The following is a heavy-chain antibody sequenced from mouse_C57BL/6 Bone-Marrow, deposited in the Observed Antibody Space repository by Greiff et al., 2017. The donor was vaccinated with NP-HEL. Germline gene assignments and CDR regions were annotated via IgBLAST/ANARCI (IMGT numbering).Heavy chain of an antibody. CDR2: IYPGDGDT. Sequence: ESGPELVKPGASVKISCKASGYAFSSSWMNWVKQRPGKGLEWIGRIYPGDGDTNYNGKFKGKATLTADKSSSTAYMQLSSLTSEDSAVYFCARDWDGFAYWGQGTLVTVSA. D-gene: IGHD4-1*01. CDR1: GYAFSSSW. J-gene: IGHJ3*01. CDR3: ARDWDGFAY. V-gene: IGHV1-82*01.